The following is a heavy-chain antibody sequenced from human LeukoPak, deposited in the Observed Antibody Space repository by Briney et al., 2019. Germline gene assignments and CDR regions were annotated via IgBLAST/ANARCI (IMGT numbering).Heavy chain of an antibody. CDR3: AKSVIVVVVAATLFDY. D-gene: IGHD2-15*01. CDR2: ISGSGGST. Sequence: PGGSLRLSCAASGFTFSSYAMSWVRQAPGKGLEWVSAISGSGGSTYCADSVKGRFTISRDNSKNTLYLQMNSLRAEDTAVYYCAKSVIVVVVAATLFDYWGQGALVTVSS. V-gene: IGHV3-23*01. CDR1: GFTFSSYA. J-gene: IGHJ4*02.